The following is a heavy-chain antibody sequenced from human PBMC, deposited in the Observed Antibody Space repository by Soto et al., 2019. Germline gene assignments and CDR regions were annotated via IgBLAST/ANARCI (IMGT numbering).Heavy chain of an antibody. CDR2: INAGNGNT. CDR3: ARDQSGYDILTGYVQHFDY. J-gene: IGHJ4*02. V-gene: IGHV1-3*01. Sequence: ASVKVSCKASGYTFTSYAMHWVRQAPGQRLEWMGWINAGNGNTKYSQKFQGRVTITRDTSASTAYMELSSLRSEDTAVYYCARDQSGYDILTGYVQHFDYWGQGTLVTVSS. CDR1: GYTFTSYA. D-gene: IGHD3-9*01.